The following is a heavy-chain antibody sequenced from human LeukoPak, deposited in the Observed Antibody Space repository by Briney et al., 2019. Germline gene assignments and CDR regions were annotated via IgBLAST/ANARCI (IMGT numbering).Heavy chain of an antibody. CDR3: ARDGGAAAGRSFDY. J-gene: IGHJ4*02. D-gene: IGHD6-13*01. CDR2: LYGTVSP. CDR1: GDSISGYY. V-gene: IGHV4-59*12. Sequence: SETLSLTCTVSGDSISGYYWGWIRHPPGKGLEWIGHLYGTVSPDYNPSLKSRATITTDTSKNQFSLKLSSVTAADTAVYYCARDGGAAAGRSFDYWGQGTLVTVSS.